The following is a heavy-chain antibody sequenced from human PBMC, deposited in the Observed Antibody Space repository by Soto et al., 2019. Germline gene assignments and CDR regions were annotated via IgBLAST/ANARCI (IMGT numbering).Heavy chain of an antibody. D-gene: IGHD3-3*01. V-gene: IGHV3-64D*08. Sequence: GGSLRLSCSASGFTFSSYAMHWVRQAPGKGLEYVSAISSNGGSTYYADSVKGRFTISRDNSKNTLYLQMSRLRAEDTAVYYCVKDRDYDFWSGYPFDYWGQGTLVTVSS. CDR1: GFTFSSYA. CDR3: VKDRDYDFWSGYPFDY. J-gene: IGHJ4*02. CDR2: ISSNGGST.